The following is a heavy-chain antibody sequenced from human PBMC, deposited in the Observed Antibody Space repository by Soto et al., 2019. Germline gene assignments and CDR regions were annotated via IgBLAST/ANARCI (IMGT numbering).Heavy chain of an antibody. CDR3: ARDGRSSYSSAWYYFDY. CDR2: ISAYNGNT. D-gene: IGHD6-19*01. J-gene: IGHJ4*02. CDR1: GYTFTSYG. V-gene: IGHV1-18*01. Sequence: ASVKVSCKASGYTFTSYGISWVRQAPGQGLEWMGWISAYNGNTNYAQKFQGRVTMTRDTSTSTVYMELSSLRSEDTAVYYCARDGRSSYSSAWYYFDYWGQGTLVTVSS.